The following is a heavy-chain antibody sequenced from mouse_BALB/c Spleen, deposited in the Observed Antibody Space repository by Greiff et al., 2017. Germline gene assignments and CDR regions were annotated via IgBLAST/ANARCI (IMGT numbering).Heavy chain of an antibody. CDR2: IYPGGGYT. CDR3: AREGYRDSYYAMDY. J-gene: IGHJ4*01. V-gene: IGHV1-63*02. CDR1: GYTFTNYW. Sequence: QGQLQQSGAELVRPGTSVKISCKASGYTFTNYWLGWVKQRPGHGLEWIGDIYPGGGYTNYNEKFKGKATLTADTSSSTAYMQLSSLTSEDSAVYFCAREGYRDSYYAMDYWGQGTSVTVSS. D-gene: IGHD3-3*01.